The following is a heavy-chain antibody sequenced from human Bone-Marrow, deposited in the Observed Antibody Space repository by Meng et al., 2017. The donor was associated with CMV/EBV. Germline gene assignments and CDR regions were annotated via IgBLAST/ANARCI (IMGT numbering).Heavy chain of an antibody. J-gene: IGHJ4*02. Sequence: SGFTFNRHSMIWVRQAPGKGLEWVSSISSSSSYIYYADSVRGRFTISRENAKNSLFLQMSSLRGEDTAMYYCVRGGVKVRAATGEFDYWGQGILVTVSS. CDR2: ISSSSSYI. D-gene: IGHD6-13*01. CDR3: VRGGVKVRAATGEFDY. V-gene: IGHV3-21*04. CDR1: GFTFNRHS.